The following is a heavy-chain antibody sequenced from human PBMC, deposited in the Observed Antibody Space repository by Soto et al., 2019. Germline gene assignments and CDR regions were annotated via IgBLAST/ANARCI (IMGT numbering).Heavy chain of an antibody. J-gene: IGHJ6*02. CDR1: GGTFSSHS. CDR3: STSVYCSTTRCYYSYGLDV. D-gene: IGHD2-2*01. Sequence: QVQLVQSGAEVKKPGSSVKVSCKVSGGTFSSHSINWVRQAPGQGPEWMGGIIPIFGTENYAQKFQGRVTVTADESTSTAYMELSSLTSEDTALYYCSTSVYCSTTRCYYSYGLDVWGQGTRVIGSS. V-gene: IGHV1-69*01. CDR2: IIPIFGTE.